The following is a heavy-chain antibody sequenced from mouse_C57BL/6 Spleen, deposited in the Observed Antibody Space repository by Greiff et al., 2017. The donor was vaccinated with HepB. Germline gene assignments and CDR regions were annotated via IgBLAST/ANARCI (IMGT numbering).Heavy chain of an antibody. CDR2: ISYDGSN. V-gene: IGHV3-6*01. D-gene: IGHD2-3*01. CDR3: ARMIYDGYYEDY. CDR1: GYSITSGYY. Sequence: EVKLQESGPGLVKPSQSLSLTCSVTGYSITSGYYWNWIRQFPGNKLEWMGYISYDGSNNYNPSLKNRISITRDTSKNQFFLKLNSVTTEDTATYYCARMIYDGYYEDYWGQGTTLTVSS. J-gene: IGHJ2*01.